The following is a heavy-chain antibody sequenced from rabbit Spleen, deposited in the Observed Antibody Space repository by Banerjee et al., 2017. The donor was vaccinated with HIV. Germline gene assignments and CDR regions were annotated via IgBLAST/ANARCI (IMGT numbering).Heavy chain of an antibody. D-gene: IGHD3-1*01. J-gene: IGHJ4*01. CDR2: IDPVFGGA. CDR3: DKGLGL. CDR1: GFVFSSYY. Sequence: LKASGGGLVPAGGPLQTSCNACGFVFSSYYMCWVRQAPGKGLEWIGYIDPVFGGAYGAIWVNSRFSISRENTQNTVSLQLNSLTSADTAANFCDKGLGLWGPGTLVTVS. V-gene: IGHV1S7*01.